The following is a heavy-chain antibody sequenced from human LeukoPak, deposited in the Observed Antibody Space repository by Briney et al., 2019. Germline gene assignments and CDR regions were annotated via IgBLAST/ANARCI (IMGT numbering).Heavy chain of an antibody. V-gene: IGHV3-23*01. CDR2: ISGGGDST. Sequence: SGGSLRLSCAASGFTFWSYAMSWVRQTPGKGLEWVSAISGGGDSTYYADSVKGRFTTSRDTSKNTLYLQMNSLRAEDTAVYYCAKDRARGGATDFDYWGQGALVTVSS. J-gene: IGHJ4*02. CDR3: AKDRARGGATDFDY. D-gene: IGHD3-16*01. CDR1: GFTFWSYA.